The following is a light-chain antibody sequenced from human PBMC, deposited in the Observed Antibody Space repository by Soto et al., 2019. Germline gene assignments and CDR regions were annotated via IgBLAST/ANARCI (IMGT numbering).Light chain of an antibody. J-gene: IGLJ2*01. CDR1: NIGSKI. CDR2: DDD. V-gene: IGLV3-21*02. Sequence: SYVLTQPPSVSVAPGQTATITCGGDNIGSKIVHWYQHNPGQAPVLVVHDDDDRPSGIPERFSGSNSGQTATLTISSVEAGDEADYYCQVWVGPSERIFGGGTQLTVL. CDR3: QVWVGPSERI.